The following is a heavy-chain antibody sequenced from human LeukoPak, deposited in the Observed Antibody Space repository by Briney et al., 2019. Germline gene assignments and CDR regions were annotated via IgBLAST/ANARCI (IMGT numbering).Heavy chain of an antibody. J-gene: IGHJ4*02. CDR3: AKDLMATTTYYFDY. Sequence: GGSLRLSCAASGFTFSSYGMHWVRQAPGKGLEWVAFIRYDGSNKYYADSVKGRFTISRHNSKNTLYLQMNSLRAEDTAVYYCAKDLMATTTYYFDYWGQGTLVTVSS. D-gene: IGHD5-24*01. V-gene: IGHV3-30*02. CDR2: IRYDGSNK. CDR1: GFTFSSYG.